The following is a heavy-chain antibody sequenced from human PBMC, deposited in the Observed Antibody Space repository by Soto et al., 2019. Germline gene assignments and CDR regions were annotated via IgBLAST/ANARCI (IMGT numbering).Heavy chain of an antibody. CDR1: GGPFNGYY. J-gene: IGHJ6*02. CDR3: AIQRVATFFYAMDV. Sequence: QVQLQQWGAGLLKPSETLSLTCAVYGGPFNGYYWTWVRQTPKKGLERIGEAIHSGTTNYKPSLKGGVSISLDTSKKQFSRKLRSGTAADAAVYFWAIQRVATFFYAMDVWGQGTTVTVSS. V-gene: IGHV4-34*12. CDR2: AIHSGTT. D-gene: IGHD2-21*02.